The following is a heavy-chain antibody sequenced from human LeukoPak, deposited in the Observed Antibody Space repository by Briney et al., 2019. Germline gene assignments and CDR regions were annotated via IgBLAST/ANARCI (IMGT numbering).Heavy chain of an antibody. CDR3: AREGGYSGYDQ. Sequence: SGGSLRLSCSASGFTFSSYWMSWVRQAPGNGLEWVANIKHDGSEKYHVDSVKGRFTISRDNGKNSLYLQMNSLRAEETAVYYCAREGGYSGYDQWGQGTLFTVSS. J-gene: IGHJ4*02. CDR2: IKHDGSEK. CDR1: GFTFSSYW. D-gene: IGHD5-12*01. V-gene: IGHV3-7*03.